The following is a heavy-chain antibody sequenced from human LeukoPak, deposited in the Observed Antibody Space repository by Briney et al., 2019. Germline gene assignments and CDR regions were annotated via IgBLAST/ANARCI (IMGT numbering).Heavy chain of an antibody. V-gene: IGHV3-23*01. CDR2: ISGSGDST. D-gene: IGHD3-22*01. CDR1: GSTFSTSA. CDR3: ARDRGRYYDSRGFYWGYYFDS. Sequence: GASLRLSCAASGSTFSTSAVNWVRHPPRKWLEWVSTISGSGDSTYHADSVKGRFTISRDNSKDTLYLQMSSARVDDTAVYYCARDRGRYYDSRGFYWGYYFDSWGQGILVTVST. J-gene: IGHJ4*02.